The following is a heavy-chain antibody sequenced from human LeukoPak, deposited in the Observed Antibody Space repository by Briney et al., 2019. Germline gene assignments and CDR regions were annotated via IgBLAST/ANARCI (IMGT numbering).Heavy chain of an antibody. CDR3: ARDRPAVLRYFDWLFLFDY. J-gene: IGHJ4*02. D-gene: IGHD3-9*01. CDR1: GFTFSSYW. V-gene: IGHV3-74*01. Sequence: GGSLRLSCAASGFTFSSYWMHWVRQTPGKGLIYISRINNDGSSANYADSVRGRFTISRDNAENTLYLQMNSLRAEDTAVYYCARDRPAVLRYFDWLFLFDYWGQGTLVTVSS. CDR2: INNDGSSA.